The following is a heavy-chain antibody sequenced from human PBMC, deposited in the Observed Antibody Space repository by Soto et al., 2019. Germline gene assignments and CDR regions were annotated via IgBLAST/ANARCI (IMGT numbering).Heavy chain of an antibody. CDR3: ASEDRIITPLVSDF. CDR1: GFAFNNYG. D-gene: IGHD3-10*01. Sequence: GGSLRLSCTVSGFAFNNYGINWVRQAPGKGLEWVSSISKSDYTYYSDSVKGRFTISRDNAKNSVSLQMNTLRVEDTAVYFCASEDRIITPLVSDFSGPGTLVTVYS. CDR2: ISKSDYT. V-gene: IGHV3-21*01. J-gene: IGHJ4*02.